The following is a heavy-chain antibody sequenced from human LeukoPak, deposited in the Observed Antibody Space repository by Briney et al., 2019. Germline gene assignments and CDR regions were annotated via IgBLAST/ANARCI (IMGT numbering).Heavy chain of an antibody. J-gene: IGHJ5*02. V-gene: IGHV3-53*01. CDR2: IYSSGST. CDR1: GFTVSSNY. CDR3: ARGSQGTPES. Sequence: GGSLRLSCAASGFTVSSNYMTWVRQAPGKGLEWVSVIYSSGSTSYADSVKGRFTISSDNSKNTVSLQMNSLRAEDTAVYYCARGSQGTPESWGQGTLVTVSS. D-gene: IGHD1-1*01.